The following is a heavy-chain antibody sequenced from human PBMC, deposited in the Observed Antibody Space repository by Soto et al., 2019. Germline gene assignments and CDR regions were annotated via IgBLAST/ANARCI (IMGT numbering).Heavy chain of an antibody. CDR2: ISYDGSNT. CDR1: GFSFGDYP. V-gene: IGHV3-30-3*01. J-gene: IGHJ6*02. D-gene: IGHD3-10*01. CDR3: ATNMFSSLWGGMAV. Sequence: QVQLVESGGGVVQPGRSLTLSCEASGFSFGDYPMHWVRQAPGKGLEWVTLISYDGSNTYYADSVKGRFTVSRDNSKNTLFLQVTSLRPEDTAVYYCATNMFSSLWGGMAVWGQGTTVTVSS.